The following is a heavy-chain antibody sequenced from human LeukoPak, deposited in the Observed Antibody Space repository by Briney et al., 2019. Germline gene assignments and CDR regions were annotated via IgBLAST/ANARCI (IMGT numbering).Heavy chain of an antibody. D-gene: IGHD6-13*01. CDR1: GASISRYY. V-gene: IGHV4-59*01. J-gene: IGHJ4*02. CDR2: IYNSGNT. Sequence: SESLSLTCSVSGASISRYYWSWIRQPPGKGLEWIGYIYNSGNTNYNPSLKSRVTISLDTSKNQFSLKLSSVTAADTAVYYCARIVVAAAEGYFDYWGQGTLVTVSS. CDR3: ARIVVAAAEGYFDY.